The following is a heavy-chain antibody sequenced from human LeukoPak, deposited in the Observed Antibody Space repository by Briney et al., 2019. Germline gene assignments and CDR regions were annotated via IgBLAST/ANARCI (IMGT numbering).Heavy chain of an antibody. CDR2: IYYSGNT. CDR3: ARTPRDGFNSPYFDY. J-gene: IGHJ4*02. Sequence: PSETLSLTCTVSGGSVSSSSYYWGWIRQPPGKGLEWIGSIYYSGNTYHNPSLKSRVTISVDTSKNQFSLKLSSVTAADTAVYYCARTPRDGFNSPYFDYWGQGTLVTVSS. V-gene: IGHV4-39*01. D-gene: IGHD5-24*01. CDR1: GGSVSSSSYY.